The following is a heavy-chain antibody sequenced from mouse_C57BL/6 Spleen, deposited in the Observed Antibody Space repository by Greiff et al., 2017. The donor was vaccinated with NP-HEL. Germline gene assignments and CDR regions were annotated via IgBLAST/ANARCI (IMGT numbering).Heavy chain of an antibody. Sequence: VKLQESGPELVKPGASVKISCKASGYAFSSSWMNWVKQRPGKGLEWIGRIYPGDGDTNYNGKFKGKATLTADKSSSTAYMQLSSLTSEDSAVYFCATYGSSYWGQGTTLTVSS. V-gene: IGHV1-82*01. CDR2: IYPGDGDT. J-gene: IGHJ2*01. CDR3: ATYGSSY. CDR1: GYAFSSSW. D-gene: IGHD1-1*01.